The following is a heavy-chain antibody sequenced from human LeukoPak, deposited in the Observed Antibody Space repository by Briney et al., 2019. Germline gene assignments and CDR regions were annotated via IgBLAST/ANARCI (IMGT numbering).Heavy chain of an antibody. V-gene: IGHV4-34*01. CDR3: ASSRTRRYYYDSRYYFDY. CDR2: INHSGST. D-gene: IGHD3-22*01. J-gene: IGHJ4*02. CDR1: GFTFSSYS. Sequence: PGGSLRLSCAASGFTFSSYSMDWIRQPPGKGLEWIGEINHSGSTNYNPSLKSRVTISVDTSKNQFSLKLSSVTAADTAVYYCASSRTRRYYYDSRYYFDYWGQGTLVTVSS.